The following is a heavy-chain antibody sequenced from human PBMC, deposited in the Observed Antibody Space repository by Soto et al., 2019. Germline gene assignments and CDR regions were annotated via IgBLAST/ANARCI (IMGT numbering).Heavy chain of an antibody. J-gene: IGHJ6*02. CDR3: VRGSCSGGRCLRMDV. Sequence: GGSMRLCCAAFGFSFSGFGMHWVRQAPLKGLAWVAVIPHDGTNKYYADSVTGRLTISRDNCKHTLYLQMNSRRAEDTAVCYCVRGSCSGGRCLRMDVWGQGTTVTVSS. CDR1: GFSFSGFG. V-gene: IGHV3-30*19. D-gene: IGHD2-15*01. CDR2: IPHDGTNK.